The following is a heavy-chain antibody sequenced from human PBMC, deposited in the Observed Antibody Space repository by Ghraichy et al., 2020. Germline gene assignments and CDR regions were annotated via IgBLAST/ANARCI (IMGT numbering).Heavy chain of an antibody. CDR2: IYYTGST. J-gene: IGHJ4*02. CDR1: GGSINNYY. Sequence: ETLSLTCTVSGGSINNYYWNWVRQPPGKGLEWIGYIYYTGSTNYNPSLKSRLTISVDTSKNQFSLQLSSVTPADAAIYFCARARFGDSTAYQPYDSWCQGTLVTGSS. D-gene: IGHD3-10*01. CDR3: ARARFGDSTAYQPYDS. V-gene: IGHV4-59*01.